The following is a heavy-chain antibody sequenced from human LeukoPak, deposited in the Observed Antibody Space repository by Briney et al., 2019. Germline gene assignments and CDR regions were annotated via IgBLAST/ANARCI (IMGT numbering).Heavy chain of an antibody. J-gene: IGHJ3*02. CDR1: GFTFSDYY. D-gene: IGHD5-24*01. V-gene: IGHV3-11*05. CDR2: IGGSSSYT. Sequence: GGSLRLSCAASGFTFSDYYMSWIRQAPGKGLEWVSYIGGSSSYTNYADSVKGRFTISRDNAKNSLYLQMNSLRAEDTAVYYCARAARGRQLGAFDIWGQGTMITVSS. CDR3: ARAARGRQLGAFDI.